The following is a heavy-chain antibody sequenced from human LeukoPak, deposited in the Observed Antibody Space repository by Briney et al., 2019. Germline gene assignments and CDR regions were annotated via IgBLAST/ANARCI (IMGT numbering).Heavy chain of an antibody. D-gene: IGHD4-17*01. V-gene: IGHV1-18*01. CDR1: GYTFTGYG. CDR3: ARDPNGDYIGTFDM. Sequence: ASVKVSCKASGYTFTGYGISWVRQAPGQGLEWMGWISAYNGNTNYAQKLQGRVTMTTDTSTSTAYIELRSLRSDDTAVYFCARDPNGDYIGTFDMWGRGTMVSVSS. J-gene: IGHJ3*02. CDR2: ISAYNGNT.